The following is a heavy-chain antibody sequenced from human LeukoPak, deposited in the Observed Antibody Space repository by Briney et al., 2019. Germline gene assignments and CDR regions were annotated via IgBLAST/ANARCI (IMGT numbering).Heavy chain of an antibody. CDR2: IRSKAYGGTT. CDR1: GFTFGDYA. V-gene: IGHV3-49*03. CDR3: TRDKGGAAALWGSYYFDY. Sequence: GGSLRLSCTASGFTFGDYAMSWFRQAPGKGLEWVGFIRSKAYGGTTTYAASVKGRFTISRDDSKSIAYLQMNSLKTEDTAVYYCTRDKGGAAALWGSYYFDYWGQGTLVTVSS. J-gene: IGHJ4*02. D-gene: IGHD6-13*01.